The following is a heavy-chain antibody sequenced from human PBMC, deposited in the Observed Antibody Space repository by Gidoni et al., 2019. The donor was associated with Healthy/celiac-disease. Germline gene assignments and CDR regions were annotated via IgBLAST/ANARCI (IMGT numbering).Heavy chain of an antibody. CDR3: ARECVRTGRAFDI. CDR2: IYYSGST. J-gene: IGHJ3*02. CDR1: GGSISSGGYY. Sequence: QVQLQESGPGLVQPSQTLSLTCTVSGGSISSGGYYWSWIRQHPGKGLEWIGYIYYSGSTYYNPSLKSRVNISVDTSKNQFSLKLSSVTAADTAVYYCARECVRTGRAFDIWGQGTMVTVSS. V-gene: IGHV4-31*03.